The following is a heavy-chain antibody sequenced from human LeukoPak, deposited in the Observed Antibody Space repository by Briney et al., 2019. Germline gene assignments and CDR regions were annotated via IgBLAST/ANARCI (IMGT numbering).Heavy chain of an antibody. Sequence: PGGSLKLSCAASGFTFSGSAMHWVRQASGKGVEWVGRIRSKANSYATAYAASVKGRFTISRADSKNTAYLQMNSLKPEATAVYYCTRLSGSSSIDYWGQGTLVTVSS. CDR3: TRLSGSSSIDY. CDR1: GFTFSGSA. J-gene: IGHJ4*02. V-gene: IGHV3-73*01. D-gene: IGHD6-13*01. CDR2: IRSKANSYAT.